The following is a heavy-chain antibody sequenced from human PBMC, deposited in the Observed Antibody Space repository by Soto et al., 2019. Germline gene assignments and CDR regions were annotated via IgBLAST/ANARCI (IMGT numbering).Heavy chain of an antibody. V-gene: IGHV3-53*01. CDR1: GFTVSSNY. J-gene: IGHJ4*02. CDR3: ARNYYDSGGGFDY. Sequence: EVQLVESGGGLIQPGGSLRLSCAASGFTVSSNYMSWVGQAPGKGLEWVSVIYSGGSTYYADSVKGRFTISRDNSKNTLYLQMNSLTAEDTAVYYCARNYYDSGGGFDYWGQGTLVTVSS. D-gene: IGHD3-22*01. CDR2: IYSGGST.